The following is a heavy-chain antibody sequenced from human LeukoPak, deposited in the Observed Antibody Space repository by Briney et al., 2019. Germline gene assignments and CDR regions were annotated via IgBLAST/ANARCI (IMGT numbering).Heavy chain of an antibody. CDR3: AKDLGSSSWYQYFQH. J-gene: IGHJ1*01. Sequence: GGSLRLSCAASGFTFSSYGVHGAPQPPGKGREGVAFIRYDGSNKYYADSVKGRFTISRDNSKNTLYLQMNSLRAEDTAVYYCAKDLGSSSWYQYFQHWGQGTLVTVSS. CDR1: GFTFSSYG. D-gene: IGHD6-13*01. CDR2: IRYDGSNK. V-gene: IGHV3-30*02.